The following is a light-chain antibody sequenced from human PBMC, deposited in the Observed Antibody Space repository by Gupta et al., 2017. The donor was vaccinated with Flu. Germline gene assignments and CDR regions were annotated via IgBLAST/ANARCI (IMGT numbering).Light chain of an antibody. V-gene: IGLV2-14*01. CDR2: EVS. CDR1: SSDVGGYNY. Sequence: SALTQPAPVSGSPGQSITISCTGTSSDVGGYNYVSWYQQHPGKAPKLMIYEVSNRPSGVSNRFSGSKSGNTASLTISGLQAEDEADYYCSSYTSSSTPVFGGGTKLTVL. CDR3: SSYTSSSTPV. J-gene: IGLJ3*02.